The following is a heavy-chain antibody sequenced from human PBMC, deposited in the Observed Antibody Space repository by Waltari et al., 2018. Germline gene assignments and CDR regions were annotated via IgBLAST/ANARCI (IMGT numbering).Heavy chain of an antibody. CDR1: GFTFSSYS. Sequence: EVQLVESGGGLVKPGGSLRLSCAASGFTFSSYSMNWVRQAPGKGLGWVSSISSSSSYIYYADSVKGRFTISRDNAKNSLYLQMNSLRAEDTAVYYCARDVVVVVAATTYYYYYMDVWGKGTTVTVSS. CDR3: ARDVVVVVAATTYYYYYMDV. J-gene: IGHJ6*03. CDR2: ISSSSSYI. D-gene: IGHD2-15*01. V-gene: IGHV3-21*01.